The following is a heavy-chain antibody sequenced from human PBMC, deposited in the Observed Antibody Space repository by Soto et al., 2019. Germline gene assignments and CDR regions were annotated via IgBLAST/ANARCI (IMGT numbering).Heavy chain of an antibody. J-gene: IGHJ1*01. D-gene: IGHD6-6*01. CDR3: SKFKYSTSVRYLQQ. V-gene: IGHV5-51*01. CDR1: GYTCASYL. CDR2: IYPSDSRT. Sequence: PXESLKLSCEASGYTCASYLVGLVLQVPGKGLEWVAIIYPSDSRTIYSPSFQGQVTISADKSISTAYLQWTSLKASDTAIYYCSKFKYSTSVRYLQQCGQRTPVTVPS.